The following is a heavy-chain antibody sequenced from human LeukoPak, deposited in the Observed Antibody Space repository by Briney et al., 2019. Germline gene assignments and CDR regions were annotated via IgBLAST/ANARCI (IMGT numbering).Heavy chain of an antibody. CDR3: ARASDSSGWFDY. Sequence: TPGGSLRLSCAASGFTFSSYSMNWVRQAPGKGLEWVSSISSSSSYIYYADSVKGRFTISRDNAKNSLYLQMNSLRAEDTAVYYCARASDSSGWFDYWGQGTLVTVSS. V-gene: IGHV3-21*01. D-gene: IGHD6-19*01. CDR2: ISSSSSYI. J-gene: IGHJ4*02. CDR1: GFTFSSYS.